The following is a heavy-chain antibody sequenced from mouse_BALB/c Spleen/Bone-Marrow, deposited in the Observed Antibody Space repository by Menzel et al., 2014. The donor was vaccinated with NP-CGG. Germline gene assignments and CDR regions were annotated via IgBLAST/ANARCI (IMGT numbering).Heavy chain of an antibody. Sequence: EVQLQQSGPSLVKPSQTLSLTCSATGDSITSGYWNWIRKFPGNKLEYMGYISYSGSTYFNPSLKSRISITRDTSKNQYYLQLNSVTTEDTATYYCARLGGYGPYFDYWGQGTTLTVSS. CDR2: ISYSGST. D-gene: IGHD1-1*02. CDR1: GDSITSGY. V-gene: IGHV3-8*02. CDR3: ARLGGYGPYFDY. J-gene: IGHJ2*01.